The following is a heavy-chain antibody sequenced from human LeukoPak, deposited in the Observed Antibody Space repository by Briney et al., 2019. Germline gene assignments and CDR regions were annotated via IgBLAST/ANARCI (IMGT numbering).Heavy chain of an antibody. D-gene: IGHD6-19*01. Sequence: SETLSLTCTVYGGSISSSSYYWGWIRQPPGKGLEWIGSIYYSGSTYYNPSLKSRVTISVDTSKNQFSLKLSSVTAADTAVYYCARRFSSGWYPFDYWGQGTLVTVSS. CDR3: ARRFSSGWYPFDY. CDR1: GGSISSSSYY. V-gene: IGHV4-39*01. J-gene: IGHJ4*02. CDR2: IYYSGST.